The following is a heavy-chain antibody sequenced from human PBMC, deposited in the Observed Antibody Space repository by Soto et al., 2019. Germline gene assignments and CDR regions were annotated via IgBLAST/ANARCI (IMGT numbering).Heavy chain of an antibody. Sequence: QVQLQESGPGLVKPSGTLSLTCAVSGASISGNYWWSWVHQPPGKGLEWIGEVSHSGNINYNPSLMSRGNISVDGSKNQLSLSLASVTSADTADYYGAREEYDSSTYYPSHVDLWGRGALVGVSS. J-gene: IGHJ2*01. CDR3: AREEYDSSTYYPSHVDL. D-gene: IGHD3-22*01. CDR2: VSHSGNI. V-gene: IGHV4-4*02. CDR1: GASISGNYW.